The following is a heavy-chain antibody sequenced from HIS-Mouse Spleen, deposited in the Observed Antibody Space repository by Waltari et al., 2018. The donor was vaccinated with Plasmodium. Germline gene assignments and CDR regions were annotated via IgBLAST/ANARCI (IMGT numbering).Heavy chain of an antibody. CDR2: INPNSGGT. J-gene: IGHJ1*01. CDR1: GYTFTAYY. Sequence: QVQLVQSGAEVKKPGASVKVSCKASGYTFTAYYMPWVRQAPGQGLEWMGWINPNSGGTNYAQKFQGRVTMTRDTSISTAYMELSRLRSDDTAVYYCARVLGYKAAAGTFVEYFQHWGQGTLVTVSS. CDR3: ARVLGYKAAAGTFVEYFQH. V-gene: IGHV1-2*02. D-gene: IGHD6-13*01.